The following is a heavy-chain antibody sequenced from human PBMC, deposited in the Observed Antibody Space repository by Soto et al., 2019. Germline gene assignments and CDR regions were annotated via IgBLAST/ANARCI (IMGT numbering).Heavy chain of an antibody. CDR3: ARDPGNSSTWYFDK. Sequence: TSETLSLTCTVSGGSISGYDWGWLRQPPGKGLEWIGYTYFSGSPNYNPSLKSRVTISVDTSKNEFSLKLTSMTAADTAVYYGARDPGNSSTWYFDKWGQGTRVTVAS. J-gene: IGHJ4*02. CDR2: TYFSGSP. V-gene: IGHV4-59*01. D-gene: IGHD2-2*01. CDR1: GGSISGYD.